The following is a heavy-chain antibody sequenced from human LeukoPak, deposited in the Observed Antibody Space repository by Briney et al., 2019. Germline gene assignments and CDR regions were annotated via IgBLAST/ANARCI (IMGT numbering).Heavy chain of an antibody. V-gene: IGHV4-59*08. Sequence: SETLSLTCTVSGGSISSYYWSWIRQPPGKGLEWIGYIHYSGSTNYNPSLKSRVTISVDTSKNQFSLKLSSVTAADTAVYYCAGLPVLRFLEWLPIYWGQGTLVTVSS. J-gene: IGHJ4*02. CDR3: AGLPVLRFLEWLPIY. CDR2: IHYSGST. D-gene: IGHD3-3*01. CDR1: GGSISSYY.